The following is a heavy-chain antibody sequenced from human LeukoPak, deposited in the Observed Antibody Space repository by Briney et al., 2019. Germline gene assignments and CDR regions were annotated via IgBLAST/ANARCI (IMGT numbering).Heavy chain of an antibody. CDR1: GYTFTGYY. CDR3: ARETFDSSGNDY. V-gene: IGHV1-2*02. CDR2: INPNSGGT. Sequence: ASVKVSCKASGYTFTGYYMHWVRQAPGQGLEWMGWINPNSGGTNYAQKFQGRVTMTRDTSISTAYMELSRLRSDDTAVHYCARETFDSSGNDYWGQGTLVTVSS. D-gene: IGHD6-19*01. J-gene: IGHJ4*02.